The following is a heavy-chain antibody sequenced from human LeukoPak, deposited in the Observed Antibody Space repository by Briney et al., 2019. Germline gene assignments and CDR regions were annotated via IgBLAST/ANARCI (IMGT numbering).Heavy chain of an antibody. D-gene: IGHD4-17*01. V-gene: IGHV4-39*07. Sequence: SETLSLTCTVSGGSISSSSYYWGWIRQPPGKGLEWIGSIYYSGSTYYNPSLKSRVTISVDTSKNQFSLKLSSVIAADTAVYYCARGHGDYVLDYWGQGTLVTVSS. CDR1: GGSISSSSYY. CDR3: ARGHGDYVLDY. CDR2: IYYSGST. J-gene: IGHJ4*02.